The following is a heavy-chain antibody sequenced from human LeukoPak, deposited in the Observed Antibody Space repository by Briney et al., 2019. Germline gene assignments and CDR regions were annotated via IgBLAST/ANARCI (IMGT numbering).Heavy chain of an antibody. CDR2: IYYSGST. D-gene: IGHD3-22*01. J-gene: IGHJ4*02. Sequence: SETLSLTCTVSGGSISSGGYSWSWIRQHPGKGLEWIGYIYYSGSTYYNPSLKSRVTISVDTSKNQFSLKLSSVTAADTAVYYCASRYYYDSSGYYNAFDYWGQGTLVTVSS. CDR3: ASRYYYDSSGYYNAFDY. CDR1: GGSISSGGYS. V-gene: IGHV4-31*03.